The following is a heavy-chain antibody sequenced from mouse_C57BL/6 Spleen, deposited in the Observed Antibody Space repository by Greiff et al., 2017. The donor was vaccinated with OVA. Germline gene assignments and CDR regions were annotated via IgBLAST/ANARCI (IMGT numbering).Heavy chain of an antibody. J-gene: IGHJ2*01. CDR1: GYSITSGYY. D-gene: IGHD3-2*02. Sequence: DVKLVESGPGLVKPSQSLSLTCSVTGYSITSGYYWNWIRQFPGNKLEWMGYISYDGSNNYNPSLKNRISITRDTSKNQFFLKLNSVTTEDTATYYCARDQGYYWGQGTTLTVSS. CDR3: ARDQGYY. CDR2: ISYDGSN. V-gene: IGHV3-6*01.